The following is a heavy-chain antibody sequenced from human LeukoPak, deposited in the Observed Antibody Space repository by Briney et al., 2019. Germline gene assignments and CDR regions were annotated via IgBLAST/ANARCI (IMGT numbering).Heavy chain of an antibody. CDR1: GFTFSSYG. CDR3: AKRMDV. J-gene: IGHJ6*02. CDR2: ISYDGSNK. V-gene: IGHV3-30*18. Sequence: GGSLRLSCAASGFTFSSYGVHWVRQAPGKGLEWVAVISYDGSNKYYADSVKGRFTISRDNSKNTLYLQMNSLRAEDTAVHYCAKRMDVWGQGTTVTVSS.